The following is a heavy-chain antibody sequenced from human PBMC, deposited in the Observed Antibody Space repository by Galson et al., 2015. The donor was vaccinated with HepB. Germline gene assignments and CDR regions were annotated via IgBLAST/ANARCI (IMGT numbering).Heavy chain of an antibody. CDR1: GFTFSSYS. CDR2: ISSSSSYI. Sequence: SLRLSCEASGFTFSSYSMNWVRQAPGQGLEWVASISSSSSYINYADTVKGRFTISRDNAKNTLYLQMKSLRAEDTAVYYCALTQGSSWYSLVYYYGMDVWGQGTTVTVSS. D-gene: IGHD6-13*01. CDR3: ALTQGSSWYSLVYYYGMDV. J-gene: IGHJ6*02. V-gene: IGHV3-21*01.